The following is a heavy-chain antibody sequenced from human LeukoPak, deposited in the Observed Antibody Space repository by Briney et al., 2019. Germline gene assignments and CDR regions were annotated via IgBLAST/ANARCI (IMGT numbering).Heavy chain of an antibody. CDR1: GGSISSGSYY. CDR2: IYTSGST. Sequence: SQTLSLTCTVSGGSISSGSYYWSWIRQPAGKGLEWIGRIYTSGSTNYNPSLKSRVTISIDTSKNQFSLKLSSVTAADTAVYYCASSALSYSSGWYGVENWFGPWGQGTLVTVSS. V-gene: IGHV4-61*02. D-gene: IGHD6-19*01. CDR3: ASSALSYSSGWYGVENWFGP. J-gene: IGHJ5*02.